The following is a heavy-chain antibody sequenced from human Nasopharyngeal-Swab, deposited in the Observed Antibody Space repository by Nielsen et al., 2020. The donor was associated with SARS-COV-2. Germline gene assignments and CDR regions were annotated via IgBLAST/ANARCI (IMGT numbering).Heavy chain of an antibody. CDR2: ISSSSSYI. CDR1: GFTFSSYS. V-gene: IGHV3-21*01. D-gene: IGHD6-13*01. J-gene: IGHJ6*02. Sequence: GESLKISCAASGFTFSSYSMNWVRQAPGKGLEWVSSISSSSSYIYYADSVKGRFTISRDNAKNSLYLQMNSLRAEDTAVYYCAREPYSSSFQLTLYYYCYYGMDVWGQGTTVTVSS. CDR3: AREPYSSSFQLTLYYYCYYGMDV.